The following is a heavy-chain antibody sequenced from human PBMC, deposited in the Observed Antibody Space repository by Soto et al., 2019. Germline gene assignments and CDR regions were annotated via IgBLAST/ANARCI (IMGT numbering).Heavy chain of an antibody. CDR3: AKDASYAIDY. V-gene: IGHV3-9*01. J-gene: IGHJ4*02. D-gene: IGHD2-2*01. Sequence: EVQLVESGGGLVRPGRSLRLSCVASGFIFEDYAMHWVGQAPGQGLEWVSGIRWRSGGIDYADSVKGQITISRDNAKKSLYLQMNSLKTDDTALYYCAKDASYAIDYWGQGNLVTVSS. CDR2: IRWRSGGI. CDR1: GFIFEDYA.